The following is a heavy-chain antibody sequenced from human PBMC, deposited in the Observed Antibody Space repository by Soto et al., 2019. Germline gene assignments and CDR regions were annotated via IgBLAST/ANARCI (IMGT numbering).Heavy chain of an antibody. V-gene: IGHV1-69*13. CDR1: GGTFSSYA. CDR3: ARDTAHNWDWPDLQYYYGMDV. J-gene: IGHJ6*02. Sequence: ASLKVSCKASGGTFSSYAISWVRQAPGQGLEWMGGIIPIFGTANYAQKFRGRVTITADESTSTAYMELSSLRSEDTAVYYCARDTAHNWDWPDLQYYYGMDVWGQGTTVTVSS. D-gene: IGHD1-1*01. CDR2: IIPIFGTA.